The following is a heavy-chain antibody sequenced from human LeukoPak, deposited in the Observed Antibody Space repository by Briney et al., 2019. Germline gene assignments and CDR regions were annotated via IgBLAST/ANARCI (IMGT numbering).Heavy chain of an antibody. CDR1: GYTFTNYA. D-gene: IGHD1-14*01. CDR3: ARERIRTPYCGMDV. CDR2: IRTYNGDT. V-gene: IGHV1-18*01. J-gene: IGHJ6*02. Sequence: ASVKVSCKASGYTFTNYAISWVRQAPGQGLEWMGCIRTYNGDTNYAQKIQGRVTLTTDTSTSTAYMELRSLRSDDTAVYYCARERIRTPYCGMDVWGQGNTVTVAS.